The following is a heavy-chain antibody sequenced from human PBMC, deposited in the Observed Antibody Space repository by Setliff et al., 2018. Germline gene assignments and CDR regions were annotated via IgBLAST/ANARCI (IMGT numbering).Heavy chain of an antibody. V-gene: IGHV3-74*01. D-gene: IGHD6-6*01. CDR2: INSDGSTT. CDR1: EFTLSTYW. Sequence: GGSLRLSCAASEFTLSTYWIHWVRQAPRKGLVWGSRINSDGSTTTYADSVKGRVTISRENGKNTVYLQMNSLRAEETAMYYCVRGSASARCTFDCWGQGTLVTVSS. J-gene: IGHJ4*02. CDR3: VRGSASARCTFDC.